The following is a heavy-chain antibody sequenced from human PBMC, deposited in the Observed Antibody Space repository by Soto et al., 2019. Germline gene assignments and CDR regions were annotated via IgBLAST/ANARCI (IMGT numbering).Heavy chain of an antibody. CDR1: GGSVSTDAYY. V-gene: IGHV4-61*08. Sequence: QVQLQESGPGLVKPSETLSLTCTVSGGSVSTDAYYWSWIRQPPGKALEWIGYIFYSGTTNYKPSLKSRVTISVDTSKNPFALKLTSVTAADSAVYYCASDGKMVTSTWGQGALVTVSS. D-gene: IGHD2-8*01. J-gene: IGHJ5*02. CDR2: IFYSGTT. CDR3: ASDGKMVTST.